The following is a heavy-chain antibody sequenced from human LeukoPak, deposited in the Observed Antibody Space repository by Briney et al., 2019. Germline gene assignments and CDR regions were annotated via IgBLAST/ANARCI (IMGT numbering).Heavy chain of an antibody. Sequence: SETLSLTCTVSGGSISSYYWSWIRQPPGKGLEWIGYIYYSGSTNYNPSLKSRVTISVDTSKNQFSLKLSSVTAADTAVYYCAICSYGSGSYLPDLYYYYYMDVWGKGTTVTISS. CDR1: GGSISSYY. J-gene: IGHJ6*03. CDR2: IYYSGST. V-gene: IGHV4-59*01. CDR3: AICSYGSGSYLPDLYYYYYMDV. D-gene: IGHD3-10*01.